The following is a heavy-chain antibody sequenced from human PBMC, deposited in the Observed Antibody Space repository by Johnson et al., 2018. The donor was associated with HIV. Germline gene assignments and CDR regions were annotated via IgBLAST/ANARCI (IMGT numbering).Heavy chain of an antibody. V-gene: IGHV3-33*06. CDR3: AKGIYDFWGGYLLDAFDM. D-gene: IGHD3-3*01. J-gene: IGHJ3*02. Sequence: QAQLVESGGGVVQPGRSLRLSCAASGFTFSSYGMHWVRQAPGKGLEWVAVIWYDGSNKYYADSVKGRFTISRDNSKITLYLQMSSLRVEDTAVYYCAKGIYDFWGGYLLDAFDMWGQGTMVTVSS. CDR2: IWYDGSNK. CDR1: GFTFSSYG.